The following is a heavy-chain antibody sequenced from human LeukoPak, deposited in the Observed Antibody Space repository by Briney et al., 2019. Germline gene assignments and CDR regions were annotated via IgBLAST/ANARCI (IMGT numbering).Heavy chain of an antibody. CDR1: GGSFSGYY. CDR3: ARVKYSSSWYLRRRVYYFDY. J-gene: IGHJ4*02. Sequence: SETLSLTCAVYGGSFSGYYWSWIRQPPGKGLEWIGEINHSGSTNYNPSLKSRVTISVDTSKNQFSLKLSSVTAADTAVYYCARVKYSSSWYLRRRVYYFDYWGQGTLVTVSS. D-gene: IGHD6-13*01. CDR2: INHSGST. V-gene: IGHV4-34*01.